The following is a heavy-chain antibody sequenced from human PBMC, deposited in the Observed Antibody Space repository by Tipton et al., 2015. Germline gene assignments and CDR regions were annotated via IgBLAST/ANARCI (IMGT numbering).Heavy chain of an antibody. CDR3: GGFYDSSGYLDDAVDF. D-gene: IGHD3-22*01. CDR2: LNHSGST. Sequence: LRLSCAVYGGSFSGFYWSWIRQPPGKGLEWIGELNHSGSTNYNPSLNSRVSISVDKSKNQFSLKLSSVTAADTAVFYCGGFYDSSGYLDDAVDFWGRGTMVTVSS. J-gene: IGHJ3*01. CDR1: GGSFSGFY. V-gene: IGHV4-34*01.